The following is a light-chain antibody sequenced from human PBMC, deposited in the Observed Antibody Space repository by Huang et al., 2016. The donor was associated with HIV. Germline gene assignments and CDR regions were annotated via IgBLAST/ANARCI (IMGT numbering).Light chain of an antibody. J-gene: IGKJ2*01. V-gene: IGKV3-15*01. CDR2: GAS. CDR3: QQYNNWPPMYT. CDR1: QSVSRN. Sequence: EIVLTQSPATRSMSPGQRATLSCRASQSVSRNLAWFQQKPGQAPRRRICGASTRATGIPARFSGSGSGTGFTRTISSLQSEDFAVYYCQQYNNWPPMYTFGQGTKLEV.